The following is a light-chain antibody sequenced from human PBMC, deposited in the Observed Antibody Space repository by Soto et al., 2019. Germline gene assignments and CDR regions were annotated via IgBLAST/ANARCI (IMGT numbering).Light chain of an antibody. CDR3: QQYGSSPA. Sequence: EIVFTQSPGTLSLSPGERATLSCRASQSVDSTYLAWYQQKPDQSPRLLIYATSTRAAGIPDRFSGSGSGTDFTLTISRLEPEDFAVYYCQQYGSSPAFGGGTKVDIK. V-gene: IGKV3-20*01. CDR2: ATS. J-gene: IGKJ4*01. CDR1: QSVDSTY.